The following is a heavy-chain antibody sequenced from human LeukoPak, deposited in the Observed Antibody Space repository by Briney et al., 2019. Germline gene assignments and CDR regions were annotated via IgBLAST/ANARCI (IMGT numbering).Heavy chain of an antibody. CDR2: ISSSSSYT. V-gene: IGHV3-11*06. CDR3: ASGDYGDSGY. J-gene: IGHJ4*02. CDR1: GFTFSDYY. Sequence: GSLRLSCAASGFTFSDYYMSWIRQAPGKGLEWVSYISSSSSYTNYADSVKGRFTISRDNAKNSLYPQMNSLRAEDTAVYYCASGDYGDSGYWGQGTLVTVSS. D-gene: IGHD4-17*01.